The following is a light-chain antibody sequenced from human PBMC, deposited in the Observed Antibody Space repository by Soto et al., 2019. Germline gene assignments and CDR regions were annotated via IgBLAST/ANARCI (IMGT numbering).Light chain of an antibody. Sequence: DIQMTQSPASLSASVGDRVTITCRASQRISTYLHWYQQKPGKAPKLLIYAASSLQSGVPSRFSGSGSGTDVTITISCLQPEDVATYYCQQSSSTPQTFGQATKVEIK. CDR1: QRISTY. V-gene: IGKV1-39*01. J-gene: IGKJ1*01. CDR3: QQSSSTPQT. CDR2: AAS.